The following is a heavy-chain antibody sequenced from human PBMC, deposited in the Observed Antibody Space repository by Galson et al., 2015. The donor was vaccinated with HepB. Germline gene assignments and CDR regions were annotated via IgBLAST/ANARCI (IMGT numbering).Heavy chain of an antibody. CDR1: GFTFSSYS. Sequence: SLRLSCAASGFTFSSYSMNWVRQAPGKGLEWVSYISSSSSTIYYADSVKGRFTISRDNAKNSLYLQMNSLRAEDTAVYYCARDADDGMDVWGQGTTVTVSS. J-gene: IGHJ6*02. CDR3: ARDADDGMDV. V-gene: IGHV3-48*01. CDR2: ISSSSSTI.